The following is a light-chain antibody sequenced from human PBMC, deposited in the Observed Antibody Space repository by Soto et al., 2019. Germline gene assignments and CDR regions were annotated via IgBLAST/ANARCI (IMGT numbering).Light chain of an antibody. V-gene: IGKV1-39*01. CDR1: QNIRSS. J-gene: IGKJ2*01. Sequence: DIQMTQSPSSLSASVGDRVTIPCRASQNIRSSLKWYQQKQGQAPKLLIYSSSTLQSGVPSRFSGSGSGTDFTLTISSLQPEDFATYYCQQSYSSPRTFGQGTKLEI. CDR3: QQSYSSPRT. CDR2: SSS.